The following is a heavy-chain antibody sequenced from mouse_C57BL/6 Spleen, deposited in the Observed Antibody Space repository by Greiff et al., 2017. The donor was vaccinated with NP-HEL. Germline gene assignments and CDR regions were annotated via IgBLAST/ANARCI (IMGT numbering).Heavy chain of an antibody. CDR3: ARRNYGSFWYFDV. CDR1: GYTFTSYW. D-gene: IGHD1-1*01. CDR2: IDPSDSYT. Sequence: QVQLQQPGAELVMPGASVKLSCKASGYTFTSYWMHWVKQRPGQGLEWIGEIDPSDSYTNYNQKFKGKSTLTVDKSSSTAYMQLSSLTSEDSAVYYCARRNYGSFWYFDVWGTGTTGTVSS. V-gene: IGHV1-69*01. J-gene: IGHJ1*03.